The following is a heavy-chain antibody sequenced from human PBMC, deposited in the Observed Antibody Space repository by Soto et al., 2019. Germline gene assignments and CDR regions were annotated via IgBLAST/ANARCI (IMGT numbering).Heavy chain of an antibody. CDR2: IYYSGGT. CDR3: ARAMVRGVLGY. D-gene: IGHD3-10*01. V-gene: IGHV4-31*02. Sequence: WTWIRQHPGKGLEWIGYIYYSGGTYYNPSLESRVAMSVDTSKNQFSLKLNSVTAADTAVYYCARAMVRGVLGYWDQGILVTVSS. J-gene: IGHJ4*02.